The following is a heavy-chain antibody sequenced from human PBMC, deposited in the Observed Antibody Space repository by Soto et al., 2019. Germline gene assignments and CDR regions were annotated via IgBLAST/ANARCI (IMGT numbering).Heavy chain of an antibody. CDR2: IHPSGGGS. Sequence: ASVKVSCKSSGYPFNTYYLHWVRQAPGQGLEWMGMIHPSGGGSTYAQKFLGRVTMAMDSSTSTVFMELTSLRSADTAVYYCARGGHIAVVTDSFDYWGQGILVTVSS. CDR1: GYPFNTYY. J-gene: IGHJ4*02. CDR3: ARGGHIAVVTDSFDY. D-gene: IGHD2-21*02. V-gene: IGHV1-46*02.